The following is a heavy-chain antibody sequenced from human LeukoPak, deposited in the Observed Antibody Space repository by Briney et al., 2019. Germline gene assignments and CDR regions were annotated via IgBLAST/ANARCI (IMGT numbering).Heavy chain of an antibody. CDR1: GGSISSYY. Sequence: SETLSLTCTVSGGSISSYYWSWIRQPPGKGLEWIGYIYYSGSTNYNPSLKSRVTISVDTSKNQFSLKLSSVTAADTAVYYCARAHDFWSGSAFDYWGQGTLATVSS. D-gene: IGHD3-3*01. CDR2: IYYSGST. V-gene: IGHV4-59*01. CDR3: ARAHDFWSGSAFDY. J-gene: IGHJ4*02.